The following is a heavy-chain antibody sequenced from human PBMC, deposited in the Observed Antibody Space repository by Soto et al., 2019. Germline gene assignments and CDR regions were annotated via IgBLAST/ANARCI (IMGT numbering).Heavy chain of an antibody. Sequence: EASVKVSCKASGYTFTSYAMHWVRQAPGQRLEWMGWINAGNGNTKYSQKFQGRVTITRDTSASTAYMELSSLRSEDTAVYYCARDVEALQKQGILGYWGQGTLVTVSS. CDR3: ARDVEALQKQGILGY. CDR1: GYTFTSYA. D-gene: IGHD6-13*01. J-gene: IGHJ4*02. CDR2: INAGNGNT. V-gene: IGHV1-3*01.